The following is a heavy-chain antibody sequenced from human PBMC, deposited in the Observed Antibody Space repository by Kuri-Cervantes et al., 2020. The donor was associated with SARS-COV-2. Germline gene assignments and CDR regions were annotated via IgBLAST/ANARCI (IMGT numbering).Heavy chain of an antibody. Sequence: SETLSLTCSVSGGSISSYYWGWIRQPPGKGLEWIGSIYYSGSTYYNPSLKSRVTISVDTSKNQLSLKLSSVTAADPAVYYCASTMTTVTYPSWYFDYWGQGTLVTVSS. CDR3: ASTMTTVTYPSWYFDY. V-gene: IGHV4-39*07. CDR1: GGSISSYY. J-gene: IGHJ4*02. D-gene: IGHD4-11*01. CDR2: IYYSGST.